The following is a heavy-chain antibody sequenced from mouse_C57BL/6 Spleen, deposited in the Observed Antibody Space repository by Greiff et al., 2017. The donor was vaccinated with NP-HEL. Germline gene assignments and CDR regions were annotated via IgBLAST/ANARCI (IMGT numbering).Heavy chain of an antibody. V-gene: IGHV1-81*01. J-gene: IGHJ2*01. CDR3: ARGGYGSSYYFDY. CDR2: IYPRSGNT. CDR1: GYTFTSYG. D-gene: IGHD1-1*01. Sequence: VKLMESGAELARPGASVKLSCKASGYTFTSYGISWVKQRTGQGLEWIGEIYPRSGNTYYNEKFKGKATLTADKSSSTAYMELRSLTSEDSAVYFCARGGYGSSYYFDYWGQGTTLTVSS.